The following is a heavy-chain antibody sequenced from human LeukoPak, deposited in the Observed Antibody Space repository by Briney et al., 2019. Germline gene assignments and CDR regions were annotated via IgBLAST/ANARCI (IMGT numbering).Heavy chain of an antibody. J-gene: IGHJ4*02. CDR2: IYYSGST. CDR1: GGPTTSYY. CDR3: ARDTSGYRRGSFDY. D-gene: IGHD3-22*01. Sequence: SKTLSLTCTVSGGPTTSYYWSWIRQPPGKGLECIGYIYYSGSTNYNPSLKSRVTISVDTSKNQFSLKLSSLTAADTAVYYCARDTSGYRRGSFDYWGQGTLVTVSS. V-gene: IGHV4-59*01.